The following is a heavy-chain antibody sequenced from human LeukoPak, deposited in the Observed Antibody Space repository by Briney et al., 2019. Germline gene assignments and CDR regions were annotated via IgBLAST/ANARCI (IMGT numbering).Heavy chain of an antibody. CDR3: ARGSDFWSRQFDY. V-gene: IGHV4-34*01. Sequence: PSETLSLTCAVYGGSFSGYYWSWIRQPPGKGLEWIGEINHSGSTNYNPSLKSRVTISVDTSKNQLSLKLSSVTAADTAVYYCARGSDFWSRQFDYWGQGTLVTVSS. CDR2: INHSGST. J-gene: IGHJ4*02. D-gene: IGHD3-3*01. CDR1: GGSFSGYY.